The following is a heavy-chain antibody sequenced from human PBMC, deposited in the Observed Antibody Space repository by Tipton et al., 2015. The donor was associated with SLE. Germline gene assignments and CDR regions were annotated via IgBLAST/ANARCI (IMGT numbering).Heavy chain of an antibody. CDR1: GGSISSSSYY. CDR3: ARSPRGGGYYPYYFDY. Sequence: TLSLTCTVSGGSISSSSYYWGWIRQPPGKGLEWIGSIYYSGSTYYNPSLKSRVTISVDTSKNQFSLKLSSVTAANTAAYYCARSPRGGGYYPYYFDYWGQGTLVTVSS. J-gene: IGHJ4*02. D-gene: IGHD3-3*01. V-gene: IGHV4-39*07. CDR2: IYYSGST.